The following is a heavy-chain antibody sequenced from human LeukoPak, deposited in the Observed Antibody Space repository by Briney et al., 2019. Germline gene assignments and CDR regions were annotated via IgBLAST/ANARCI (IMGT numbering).Heavy chain of an antibody. CDR2: IIPIFGTA. V-gene: IGHV1-69*13. CDR1: GGTFSSYA. J-gene: IGHJ4*02. Sequence: GASVKASCKASGGTFSSYAISWVRQAPGQGLEWMGGIIPIFGTANYAQKFQGRVTITADESTSTAYMELSSLRSEDTAVYYCARVSGSYSHFDYWGQGTLVTVSS. D-gene: IGHD1-26*01. CDR3: ARVSGSYSHFDY.